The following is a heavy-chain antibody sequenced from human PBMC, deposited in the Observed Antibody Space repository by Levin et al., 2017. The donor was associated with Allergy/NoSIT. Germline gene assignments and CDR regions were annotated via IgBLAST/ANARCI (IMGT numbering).Heavy chain of an antibody. CDR1: GGSISSYY. J-gene: IGHJ4*02. CDR3: ARGDGGSYRPFDY. Sequence: PSETLSLTCTVSGGSISSYYWSWIRQPPGKGLEWIGYIYYSGSTNYNPSLKSRVTISIDTSKNQFSLKLSSVTAADTAVYYCARGDGGSYRPFDYWGQGTLVTVSS. D-gene: IGHD3-16*02. CDR2: IYYSGST. V-gene: IGHV4-59*01.